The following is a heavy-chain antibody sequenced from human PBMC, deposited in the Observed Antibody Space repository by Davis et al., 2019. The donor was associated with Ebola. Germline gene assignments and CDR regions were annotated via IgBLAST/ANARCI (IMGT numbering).Heavy chain of an antibody. CDR2: INPNSGGT. CDR1: GSTFSSYA. J-gene: IGHJ6*03. V-gene: IGHV1-2*02. CDR3: AIVVMDV. Sequence: ASVKVSCKASGSTFSSYAISWVRQAPGQGLEWMGWINPNSGGTNYAQKFQGRVTMTRDTSISTAYMELSRLRSDDTAVYYCAIVVMDVWGKGTTVTVSS. D-gene: IGHD6-6*01.